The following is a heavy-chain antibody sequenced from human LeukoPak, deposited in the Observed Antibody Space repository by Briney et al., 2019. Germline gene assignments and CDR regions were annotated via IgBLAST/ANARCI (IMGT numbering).Heavy chain of an antibody. CDR3: ARVGYDILTGYYLDY. V-gene: IGHV3-66*01. J-gene: IGHJ4*02. Sequence: GGSLRLSCAASGFTVSSNYMSWVRQAPGKGLEWVSVIYSGGSTYYADSVKGRFTISRDNSKNTLYLQMNSLRAEDTAVYYCARVGYDILTGYYLDYWGQGTLVTVSS. CDR1: GFTVSSNY. CDR2: IYSGGST. D-gene: IGHD3-9*01.